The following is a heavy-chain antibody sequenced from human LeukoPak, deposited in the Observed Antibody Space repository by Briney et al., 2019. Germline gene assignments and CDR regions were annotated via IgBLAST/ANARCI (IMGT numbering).Heavy chain of an antibody. Sequence: PGGSLRLSCAASGFTFDDHGMNWVRQAPGKGLEWVSGINWNGGTTGYGDSVKGRFTISRDNAKNSLYLQMNSLRAEDTAVYYCARGDYGSGFRHWGQGTLVTVSS. CDR3: ARGDYGSGFRH. J-gene: IGHJ1*01. CDR1: GFTFDDHG. D-gene: IGHD3-10*01. CDR2: INWNGGTT. V-gene: IGHV3-20*04.